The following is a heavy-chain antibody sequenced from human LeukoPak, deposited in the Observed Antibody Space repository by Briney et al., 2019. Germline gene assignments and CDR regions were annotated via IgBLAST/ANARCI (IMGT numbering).Heavy chain of an antibody. Sequence: SETLSLTCAVYGGSFSGYYWSWIRQPPGKGLEWIGEINHSGSTHYNPSLKSRVTISVDTSKNQFSLKLSSVTAADTAVYYCARQGGMVRPFDYWGQGTLVTVSS. D-gene: IGHD2-15*01. CDR2: INHSGST. CDR3: ARQGGMVRPFDY. V-gene: IGHV4-34*01. J-gene: IGHJ4*02. CDR1: GGSFSGYY.